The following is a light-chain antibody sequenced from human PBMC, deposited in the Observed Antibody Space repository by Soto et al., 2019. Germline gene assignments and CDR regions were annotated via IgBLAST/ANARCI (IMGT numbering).Light chain of an antibody. CDR1: QSVSSY. CDR2: DAS. J-gene: IGKJ2*01. V-gene: IGKV1-33*01. CDR3: QQFDNFPRT. Sequence: DIQMTQSPSSLSASVGDRVTITCRASQSVSSYLNWYQQKPGKAPNLLIYDASNLETGVPSRFSGSGYGTDFTFTISSLQPEDFATYHCQQFDNFPRTFGQGTKVDIK.